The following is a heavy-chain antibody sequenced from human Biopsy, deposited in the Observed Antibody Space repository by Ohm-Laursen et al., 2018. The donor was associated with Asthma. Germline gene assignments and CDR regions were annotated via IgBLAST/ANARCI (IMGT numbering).Heavy chain of an antibody. Sequence: SLRLSCTASGFTFSDYYMSWIRQAPGKGLEWISYINGKSNSIEYADSVKGRFTISRDNAKNSLYLHMNSLRAEDTAVYYCARGGYCTSPTCPWGRYATDVWGQGTTVTVSS. CDR2: INGKSNSI. CDR1: GFTFSDYY. D-gene: IGHD2-8*01. V-gene: IGHV3-11*06. CDR3: ARGGYCTSPTCPWGRYATDV. J-gene: IGHJ6*02.